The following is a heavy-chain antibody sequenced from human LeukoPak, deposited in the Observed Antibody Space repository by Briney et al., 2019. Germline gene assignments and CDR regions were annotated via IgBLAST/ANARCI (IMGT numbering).Heavy chain of an antibody. V-gene: IGHV3-48*01. Sequence: GGSLRLSCAASGFTLSGYSMDWVRQAPGKGVEWVSHLSSDFTTMYYANSVKGRFTISRDNAKNSLYLQMNSLRAEDSAVYYCARVLLERPGIDSFDLWGQGTMVTVSS. CDR3: ARVLLERPGIDSFDL. CDR2: LSSDFTTM. J-gene: IGHJ3*01. CDR1: GFTLSGYS. D-gene: IGHD1-1*01.